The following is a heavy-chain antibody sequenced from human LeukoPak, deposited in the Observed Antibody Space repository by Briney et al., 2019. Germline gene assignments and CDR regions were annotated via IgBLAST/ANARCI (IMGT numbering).Heavy chain of an antibody. V-gene: IGHV3-23*01. D-gene: IGHD6-19*01. CDR3: AKDGGGWYTTGWYYFDY. Sequence: PGGSLRLSCVASGFTFNNYAMSWVRQAPGKGLEWVSSISGNGSNTYYADSVRGRFTVSRDTSKNTLYLQMNSLRADDTAVYYCAKDGGGWYTTGWYYFDYWGQGTLVTVSS. J-gene: IGHJ4*02. CDR2: ISGNGSNT. CDR1: GFTFNNYA.